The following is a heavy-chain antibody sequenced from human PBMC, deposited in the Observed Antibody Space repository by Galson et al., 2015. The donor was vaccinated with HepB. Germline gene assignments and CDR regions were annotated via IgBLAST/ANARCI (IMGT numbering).Heavy chain of an antibody. J-gene: IGHJ5*02. CDR3: ARVRACSGGSCYSGSMRWFDP. D-gene: IGHD2-15*01. CDR1: GGTFSSYA. CDR2: IIPILGIA. Sequence: SVKVSCKASGGTFSSYAISWVRQAPGQGLEWMGGIIPILGIANYAQKFQGRVTITADKSTSTAYMELSSLRSEDTAVYYCARVRACSGGSCYSGSMRWFDPGGQGTLVTVSS. V-gene: IGHV1-69*10.